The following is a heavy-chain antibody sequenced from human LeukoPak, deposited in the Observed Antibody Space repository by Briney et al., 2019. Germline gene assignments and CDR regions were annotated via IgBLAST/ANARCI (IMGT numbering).Heavy chain of an antibody. D-gene: IGHD3-10*01. CDR2: IYYSGST. CDR3: ARIPNYYGSGSYVDY. V-gene: IGHV4-59*01. J-gene: IGHJ4*02. Sequence: PSETLSLTCTVSGGSISSYYWSWLRQPPGKGLEWIGYIYYSGSTNYNPSLKSRVTISVDTSKNQLSLKLSSVTAADTAVYFCARIPNYYGSGSYVDYWGQGTLVTVSS. CDR1: GGSISSYY.